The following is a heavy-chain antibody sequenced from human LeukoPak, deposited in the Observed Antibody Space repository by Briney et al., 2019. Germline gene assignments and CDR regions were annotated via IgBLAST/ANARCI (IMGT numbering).Heavy chain of an antibody. D-gene: IGHD1-26*01. J-gene: IGHJ3*02. V-gene: IGHV4-34*01. CDR1: GGSFSGYY. CDR2: INHSGST. Sequence: SETLSLTCAVYGGSFSGYYWSWIRQPPGKGLEWIGEINHSGSTNYNPSLKSRVTISVDTSKNQFSLKLSSVTAADTAVYYCARGSSGSYYDWDAFDIWGQGTMVTVSS. CDR3: ARGSSGSYYDWDAFDI.